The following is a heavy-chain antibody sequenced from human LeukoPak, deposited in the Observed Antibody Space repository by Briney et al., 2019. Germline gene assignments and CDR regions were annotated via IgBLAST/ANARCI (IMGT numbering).Heavy chain of an antibody. D-gene: IGHD3-9*01. CDR1: GYTFTGYY. CDR2: INPNSGGT. CDR3: ARDYDILTGHHRFDY. Sequence: ASVKVSCKASGYTFTGYYMHWVRQAPGQGLEWMGWINPNSGGTNYAQKFQGRVTMTRDTSISTAYMALSRLRSDDTAVYYCARDYDILTGHHRFDYWGQGTLVTVSS. J-gene: IGHJ4*02. V-gene: IGHV1-2*02.